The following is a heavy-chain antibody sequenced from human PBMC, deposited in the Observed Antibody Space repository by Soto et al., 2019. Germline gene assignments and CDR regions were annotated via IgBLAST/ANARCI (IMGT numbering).Heavy chain of an antibody. CDR1: GFTFTIYA. Sequence: EVQLLESGGGLVQPGGSLKLSCAVSGFTFTIYAMCWVRQAPGKGLEWVSGINDDGDRTYYPDSVRGPFTMSRDNSKNTLYLQMNSLGAEDTGVYYCAREEWTDRRPYLYSGMDVWGQGTTVTVSS. V-gene: IGHV3-23*01. J-gene: IGHJ6*02. CDR3: AREEWTDRRPYLYSGMDV. CDR2: INDDGDRT. D-gene: IGHD3-3*01.